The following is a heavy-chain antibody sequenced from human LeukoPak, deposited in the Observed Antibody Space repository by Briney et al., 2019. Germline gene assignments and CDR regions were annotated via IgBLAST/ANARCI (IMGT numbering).Heavy chain of an antibody. CDR2: ISGSGGST. CDR1: GFTSSSYA. J-gene: IGHJ6*02. CDR3: AKYVSGGEYGGMWYYYGMDV. V-gene: IGHV3-23*01. Sequence: PGGSLRLSCAASGFTSSSYAMTWVRQAPGKGLEWVSAISGSGGSTYYADSVKGRFTISRDNSKNTLYLQMNSLRAEDTAVYYCAKYVSGGEYGGMWYYYGMDVWGQGTTVTVSS. D-gene: IGHD4-23*01.